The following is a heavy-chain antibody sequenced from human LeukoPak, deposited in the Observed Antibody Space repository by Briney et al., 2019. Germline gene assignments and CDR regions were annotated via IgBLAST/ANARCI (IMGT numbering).Heavy chain of an antibody. Sequence: PGGSLRLSCAAYGFSFSDSYMAWVRQAPGKGLEWISNPSTRSSSKAYADSVKGRFVVSRDNGNNSLYLHMTSLGVADTAVYFCVREIGTYFDYWGQGALVTVSS. D-gene: IGHD1-26*01. CDR3: VREIGTYFDY. CDR1: GFSFSDSY. V-gene: IGHV3-11*01. CDR2: PSTRSSSK. J-gene: IGHJ4*02.